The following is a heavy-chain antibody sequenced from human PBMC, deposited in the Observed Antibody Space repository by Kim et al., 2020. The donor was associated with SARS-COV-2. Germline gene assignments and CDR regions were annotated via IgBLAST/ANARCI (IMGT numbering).Heavy chain of an antibody. CDR2: ISYSGST. V-gene: IGHV4-39*01. J-gene: IGHJ4*02. CDR1: GASISSSGYY. Sequence: SETLSLTCTVSGASISSSGYYWVWIRQPPGKGLEWIGSISYSGSTYYNPSLKSRVTMSADRSKNQFSLKLNSVIAADTAVYYCARHIVEVGTIYYFHYWGQGTLVTVSS. CDR3: ARHIVEVGTIYYFHY. D-gene: IGHD2-15*01.